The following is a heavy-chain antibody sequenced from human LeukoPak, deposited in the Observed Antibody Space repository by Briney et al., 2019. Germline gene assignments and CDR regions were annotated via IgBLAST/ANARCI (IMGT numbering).Heavy chain of an antibody. J-gene: IGHJ3*02. CDR1: GFTVQNNY. V-gene: IGHV3-15*01. CDR3: TTGLHYYDDAFDI. Sequence: GGSLRLSCAVSGFTVQNNYMSWVRQAPGKGLEWVGRIKSKTDGGTTDYAAPVKGRFTISRDDSKNTLYLQMNSLKTEDTAVYYCTTGLHYYDDAFDIWGQGTMVTVSS. D-gene: IGHD3-22*01. CDR2: IKSKTDGGTT.